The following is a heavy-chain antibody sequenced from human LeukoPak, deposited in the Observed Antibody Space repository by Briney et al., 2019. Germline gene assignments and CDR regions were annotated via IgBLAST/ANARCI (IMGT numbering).Heavy chain of an antibody. CDR3: AKALSEDSSGYYSILYYFDY. J-gene: IGHJ4*02. CDR1: GFTFSSYA. Sequence: GGSLRLSCAASGFTFSSYAMSWVRQAPGKGLERVSGISGRGDNTFYADSVKGRFTISRDNSKKTMYLQMNSLRAEDTAVYYCAKALSEDSSGYYSILYYFDYWGQGTLVTVSS. V-gene: IGHV3-23*01. CDR2: ISGRGDNT. D-gene: IGHD3-22*01.